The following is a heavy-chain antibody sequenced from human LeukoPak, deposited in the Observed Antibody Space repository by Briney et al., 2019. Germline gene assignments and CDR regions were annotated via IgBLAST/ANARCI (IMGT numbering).Heavy chain of an antibody. CDR1: GFTFSSYA. CDR2: ISGSGGST. CDR3: ARGHTSFDY. V-gene: IGHV3-23*01. J-gene: IGHJ4*02. Sequence: GGSLRLSCAASGFTFSSYAMSWVRQAPGKGLEWVSGISGSGGSTYYADSAKGRFTISRDNSRNTLYLQMNSLRAEDTAVYYCARGHTSFDYWGQGSLVTVSS. D-gene: IGHD3-16*01.